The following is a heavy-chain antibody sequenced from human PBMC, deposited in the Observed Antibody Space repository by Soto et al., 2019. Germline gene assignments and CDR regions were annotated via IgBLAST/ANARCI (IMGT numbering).Heavy chain of an antibody. CDR2: IYHSGST. V-gene: IGHV4-4*02. D-gene: IGHD3-22*01. Sequence: SETLSLTCAVSGGSISSSNWWSWVRQPPGKGLEWIGEIYHSGSTNYNPSLKSRVTISVDKSKNQFSLKLSSVTAADTAVYYCARMNYDSSGYYSGVFDYWGQGTLVTVSS. J-gene: IGHJ4*02. CDR1: GGSISSSNW. CDR3: ARMNYDSSGYYSGVFDY.